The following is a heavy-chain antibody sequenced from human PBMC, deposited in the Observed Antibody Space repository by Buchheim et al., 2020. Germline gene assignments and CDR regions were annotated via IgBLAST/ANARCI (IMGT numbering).Heavy chain of an antibody. CDR3: ARATLLDRLLDY. Sequence: QVQLVESGGGVVQPGRSLRLSCAASGFTFSSYAMHWVRQAPGKGLEWVAVISYDGSNKYYADSVKGRFTISRDNSKNTLYLQVNSLRAEDTAVYYCARATLLDRLLDYWGQGTL. D-gene: IGHD2-21*02. CDR2: ISYDGSNK. CDR1: GFTFSSYA. J-gene: IGHJ4*02. V-gene: IGHV3-30-3*01.